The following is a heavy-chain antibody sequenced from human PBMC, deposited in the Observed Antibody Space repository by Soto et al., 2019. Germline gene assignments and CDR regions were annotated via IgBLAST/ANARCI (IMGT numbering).Heavy chain of an antibody. V-gene: IGHV4-39*01. Sequence: KTSETLSLTCTVSGASIASSHYFWGWIRQPPGKGLEWVGSVYYGGNTYYSPSPKTPVTVSVDTSKSQFSLKLTSVTAADTAVYFCARLFFKLGVDRPRLSYFDYWGPGISVTVSS. J-gene: IGHJ4*02. D-gene: IGHD6-13*01. CDR3: ARLFFKLGVDRPRLSYFDY. CDR1: GASIASSHYF. CDR2: VYYGGNT.